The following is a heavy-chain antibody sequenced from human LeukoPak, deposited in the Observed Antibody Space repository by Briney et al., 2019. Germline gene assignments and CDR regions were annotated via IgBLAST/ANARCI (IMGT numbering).Heavy chain of an antibody. J-gene: IGHJ5*02. Sequence: GGSLRLSCAASGFTVSNNYMSWVRQAPGKGLEWVSVIYIGGATYYADSVKGRFTISRDNAKNTLYLQMNSLRAEDTAIYYCARAVTYFYGSVTYDWFDPWGQGTLVTVSS. CDR3: ARAVTYFYGSVTYDWFDP. V-gene: IGHV3-53*01. D-gene: IGHD3-10*01. CDR1: GFTVSNNY. CDR2: IYIGGAT.